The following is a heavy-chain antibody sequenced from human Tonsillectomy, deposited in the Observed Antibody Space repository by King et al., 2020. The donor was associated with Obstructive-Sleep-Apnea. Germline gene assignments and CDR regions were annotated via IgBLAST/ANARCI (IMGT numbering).Heavy chain of an antibody. V-gene: IGHV4-59*08. J-gene: IGHJ6*02. CDR1: GGSISSDY. CDR3: ARQGPAESHPHYYYGVDV. Sequence: VQLQESGPGLVKPSETLSLTCTVSGGSISSDYWTWIRQPPGKGLEWIVYMYYSGDSKYNPSLKSRVIISVDTSKKQVSLILNSVTAADTAVYYCARQGPAESHPHYYYGVDVWGQGTTVTVSS. CDR2: MYYSGDS.